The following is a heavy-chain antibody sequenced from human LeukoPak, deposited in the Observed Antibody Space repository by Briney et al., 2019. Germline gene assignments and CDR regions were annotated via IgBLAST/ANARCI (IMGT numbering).Heavy chain of an antibody. V-gene: IGHV1-69*05. CDR2: IIPIFDTA. CDR3: ARSMGYCSSTSCFNPSYYYYMDV. D-gene: IGHD2-2*01. J-gene: IGHJ6*03. Sequence: SVKVSCKVSGGTFSSYAISWVRQAPGQGLEWMGGIIPIFDTANYAQKFQGRVTITTDESTSTAYMELSSLRSEDTAVYYCARSMGYCSSTSCFNPSYYYYMDVWGKGTTVTVSS. CDR1: GGTFSSYA.